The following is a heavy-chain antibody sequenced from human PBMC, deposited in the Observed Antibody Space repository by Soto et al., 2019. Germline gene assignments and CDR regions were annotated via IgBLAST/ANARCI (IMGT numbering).Heavy chain of an antibody. CDR1: GFTFSSYT. CDR2: ISGSAGTT. CDR3: AKGDSSYWDNWFDP. V-gene: IGHV3-23*01. Sequence: GGSLRLSCAASGFTFSSYTMNWVRQAPGKGLEWVSVISGSAGTTYYADSVQGRFTISRDNSKNTLFLQMNSLRADDTAVYYCAKGDSSYWDNWFDPWGQGTLVTVSS. D-gene: IGHD6-6*01. J-gene: IGHJ5*02.